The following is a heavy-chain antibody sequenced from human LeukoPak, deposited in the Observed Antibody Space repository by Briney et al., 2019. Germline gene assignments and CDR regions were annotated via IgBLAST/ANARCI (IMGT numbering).Heavy chain of an antibody. CDR1: GDTVTGFS. D-gene: IGHD5-18*01. CDR3: AIGYTYDYSLY. Sequence: GASVKVSCKVSGDTVTGFSIHWVRQAPGHGLEWMGGFDPEDGARIFAQKFQGRVTMTEDTSTDTAYMDLSSLRSEDTAVYYCAIGYTYDYSLYWGQGTLVTVSS. J-gene: IGHJ4*02. V-gene: IGHV1-24*01. CDR2: FDPEDGAR.